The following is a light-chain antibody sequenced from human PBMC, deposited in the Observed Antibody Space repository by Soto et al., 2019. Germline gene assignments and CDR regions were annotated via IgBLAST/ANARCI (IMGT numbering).Light chain of an antibody. V-gene: IGLV2-8*01. CDR3: SAYAGSSTWV. J-gene: IGLJ2*01. CDR1: SSDVGGYNY. Sequence: QSVPTQPPSASGSPGQSVTFSCTGTSSDVGGYNYVSWYQQYPGKAPKLMIYEVYKRPSGVPDRFSGSKSGNTASLTVSGLQPEDEADYYCSAYAGSSTWVFGGGTKLTV. CDR2: EVY.